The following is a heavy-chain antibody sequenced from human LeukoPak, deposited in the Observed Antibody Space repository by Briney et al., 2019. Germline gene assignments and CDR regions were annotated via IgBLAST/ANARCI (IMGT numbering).Heavy chain of an antibody. V-gene: IGHV3-7*01. Sequence: GGSLRLSCAASGFTFSSHWMNWARQAPGKGLEWVATIKEDGSEKYYMDSVKGRFTISRDNPKNSLYLQTNSLRAEDTALYFCARGSSPDDVLTGYYDGYFDYWGQGTLVTVSS. D-gene: IGHD3-9*01. CDR3: ARGSSPDDVLTGYYDGYFDY. J-gene: IGHJ4*02. CDR1: GFTFSSHW. CDR2: IKEDGSEK.